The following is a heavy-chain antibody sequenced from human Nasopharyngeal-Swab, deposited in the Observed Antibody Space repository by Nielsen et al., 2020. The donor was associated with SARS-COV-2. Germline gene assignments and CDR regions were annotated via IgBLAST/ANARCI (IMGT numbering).Heavy chain of an antibody. CDR3: ARGDSYGASWYFDL. D-gene: IGHD5-18*01. CDR1: GGPFSSYA. Sequence: SVTVSCKASGGPFSSYAISWVRQAPGQGLEWMGRIIPILGIANYAQKFQGRVTITADKSTSTAYMELSSLRSEDTAVYYCARGDSYGASWYFDLWGRGTLVTVSS. J-gene: IGHJ2*01. CDR2: IIPILGIA. V-gene: IGHV1-69*04.